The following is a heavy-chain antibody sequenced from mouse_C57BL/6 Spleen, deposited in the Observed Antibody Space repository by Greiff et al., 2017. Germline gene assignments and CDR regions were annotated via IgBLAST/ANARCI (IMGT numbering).Heavy chain of an antibody. CDR1: GYTFTSYW. V-gene: IGHV1-74*01. CDR3: ARESPCYDATDY. J-gene: IGHJ4*01. CDR2: IHPSGSDT. Sequence: VQLQQPGAELVKPGASVKVSCKASGYTFTSYWMHWVKQRPGQGLEWIGRIHPSGSDTNYNQKFKGKATLTVDKSSSTAYMQLSSLTSEDSAVYYGARESPCYDATDYWGQGTSVTVSA.